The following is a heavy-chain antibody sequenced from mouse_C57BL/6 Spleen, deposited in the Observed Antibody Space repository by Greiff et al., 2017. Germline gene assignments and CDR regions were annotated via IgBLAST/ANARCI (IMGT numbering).Heavy chain of an antibody. CDR2: IYPGDGDT. CDR3: ARYYGISPWFAY. V-gene: IGHV1-80*01. CDR1: GYAFRSYW. Sequence: VKLLESGAELVKPGASVKISCKASGYAFRSYWMNWVKQRPGKGLEWIGQIYPGDGDTNYNGKFKGKATLTADKSSSTAYMQLSSLTSEDSAVYFCARYYGISPWFAYWGQGTLVTVSA. D-gene: IGHD1-1*01. J-gene: IGHJ3*01.